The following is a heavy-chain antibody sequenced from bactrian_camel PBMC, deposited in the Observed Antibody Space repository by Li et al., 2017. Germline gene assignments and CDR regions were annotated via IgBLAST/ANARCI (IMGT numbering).Heavy chain of an antibody. Sequence: HVQLVESGGDLVQPGGSLRLSCAASGFTFGAFWMTWVRQAPGKGLEWVSSISKDGSKTFYADSVKGRFTISRDSAKSTVYLQMNSLKSEDTALYYCATEFSRYSDYDGGPYDYNYWGQGTQVTVS. V-gene: IGHV3S6*01. CDR3: ATEFSRYSDYDGGPYDYNY. CDR1: GFTFGAFW. CDR2: ISKDGSKT. J-gene: IGHJ4*01. D-gene: IGHD4*01.